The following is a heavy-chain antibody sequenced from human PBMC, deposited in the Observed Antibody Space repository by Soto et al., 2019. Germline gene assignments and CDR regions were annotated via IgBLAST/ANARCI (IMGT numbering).Heavy chain of an antibody. J-gene: IGHJ5*02. Sequence: SGPTLVNPTQTLTLTCTFSGFSLSTSGVGVGWIRQPPGKALEWLALIYWDDDKRYSPSLKSRLTITKDTSKNQVVLTMTNMDPVDPATYYCAHVYYDIFSGEYQVTRWYIWFDPWGQGTLVTVSS. CDR2: IYWDDDK. D-gene: IGHD3-9*01. V-gene: IGHV2-5*02. CDR1: GFSLSTSGVG. CDR3: AHVYYDIFSGEYQVTRWYIWFDP.